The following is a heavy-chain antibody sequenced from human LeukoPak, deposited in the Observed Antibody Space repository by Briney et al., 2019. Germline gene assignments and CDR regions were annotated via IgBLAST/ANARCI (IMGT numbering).Heavy chain of an antibody. CDR1: GGSISSYY. J-gene: IGHJ4*02. V-gene: IGHV4-4*07. Sequence: PSETLSLTCTVSGGSISSYYWSWIRQPAGKGLEWIGRIYTSGSTNYNPSLKSRVTMSVDTSKNQFSLKLRSWNAADTAVYYCARDRPGDCSGGSCYLYYFDSWGQGTLVTVSS. CDR2: IYTSGST. D-gene: IGHD2-15*01. CDR3: ARDRPGDCSGGSCYLYYFDS.